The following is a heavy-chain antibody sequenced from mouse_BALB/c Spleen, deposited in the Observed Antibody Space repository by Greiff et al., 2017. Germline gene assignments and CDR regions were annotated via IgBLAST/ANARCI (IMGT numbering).Heavy chain of an antibody. V-gene: IGHV8-12*01. J-gene: IGHJ3*01. CDR3: ARSNDYGYEGLFAY. CDR2: IYWDDDK. D-gene: IGHD1-2*01. CDR1: GFSLSTSGMG. Sequence: QVTLNVSGPGLLQPSQTLSLTCSFSGFSLSTSGMGVSWIRQPSGQGLEWLAHIYWDDDKRYNPSLKSRLTISKDTSRNQVFLKITSVDTADTATYYCARSNDYGYEGLFAYWGQGTLVTVSA.